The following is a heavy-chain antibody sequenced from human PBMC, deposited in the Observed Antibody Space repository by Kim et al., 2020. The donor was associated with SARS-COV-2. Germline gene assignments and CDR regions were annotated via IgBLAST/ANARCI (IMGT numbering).Heavy chain of an antibody. V-gene: IGHV3-30*02. CDR3: AKVTYYHGSGMGGMDV. D-gene: IGHD3-10*01. J-gene: IGHJ6*02. Sequence: VKGRFTTSRDNSKNTLYLQVNSLRTEDTAVYYCAKVTYYHGSGMGGMDVWGQGTTVTVSS.